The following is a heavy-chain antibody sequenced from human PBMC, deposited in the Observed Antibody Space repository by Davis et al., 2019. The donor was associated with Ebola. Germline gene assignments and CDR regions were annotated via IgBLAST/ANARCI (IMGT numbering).Heavy chain of an antibody. CDR1: GYPFTSYR. J-gene: IGHJ4*02. CDR2: ISAYNGNT. D-gene: IGHD6-19*01. Sequence: AASVKVSCKASGYPFTSYRISWVRQAPGQGLEWMGWISAYNGNTNYAQKLQGRVTMTTDTSTSTAYMELRSLRSDDTAVYYCARENGIAVAGPPDYWGQGTLVTVSS. CDR3: ARENGIAVAGPPDY. V-gene: IGHV1-18*01.